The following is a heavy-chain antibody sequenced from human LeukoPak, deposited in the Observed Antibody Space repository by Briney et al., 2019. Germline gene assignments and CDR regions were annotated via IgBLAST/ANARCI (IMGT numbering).Heavy chain of an antibody. Sequence: GGSLRVSCAVSGFTFKLYWMHWVRQAPGKGTVCVSRINDDGSDTTYADSVKGRFTISRDEAKNMLFLQMKSLRAEDTAVYYCAKVSDIVVVPAAPLDYWGQGTLVTVSS. CDR1: GFTFKLYW. CDR3: AKVSDIVVVPAAPLDY. J-gene: IGHJ4*02. CDR2: INDDGSDT. V-gene: IGHV3-74*01. D-gene: IGHD2-2*01.